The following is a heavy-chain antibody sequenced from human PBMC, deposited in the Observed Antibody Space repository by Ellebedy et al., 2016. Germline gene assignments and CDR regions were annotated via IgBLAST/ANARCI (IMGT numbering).Heavy chain of an antibody. CDR1: GFTFSSYS. CDR3: ARDDLYSGYDRNPFDY. J-gene: IGHJ4*02. CDR2: ISSSSSYI. Sequence: GESLKISXAASGFTFSSYSMNWVRQAPGKGLEWVSSISSSSSYIYYADSVKGRFTISRDNAKNSLYLQMNSLRAEDTAVYYCARDDLYSGYDRNPFDYWGQGTLVTVSS. D-gene: IGHD5-12*01. V-gene: IGHV3-21*01.